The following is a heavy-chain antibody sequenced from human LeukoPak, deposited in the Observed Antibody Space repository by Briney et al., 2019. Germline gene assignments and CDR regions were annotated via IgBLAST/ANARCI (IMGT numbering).Heavy chain of an antibody. CDR1: GGSISSSSYY. CDR3: ARDSGIWFGDEGPFDY. CDR2: IYYSGST. Sequence: SETLSLTCTVSGGSISSSSYYWGWIRQPPGKGLEWIGSIYYSGSTYYNPSLKSRVTISVDTSKNQFSLKLSSVTAADTAVYYCARDSGIWFGDEGPFDYWGQGTLVTVSS. D-gene: IGHD3-10*01. J-gene: IGHJ4*02. V-gene: IGHV4-39*07.